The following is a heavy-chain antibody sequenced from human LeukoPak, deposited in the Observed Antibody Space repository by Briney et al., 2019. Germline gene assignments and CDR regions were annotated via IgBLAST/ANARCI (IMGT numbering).Heavy chain of an antibody. Sequence: ASVKVSCKASGGTFSSYAISWVRQAPRQGLEWMGGIIPIFGTANYAQKFQGRVTITADKSTSTAYMELSSLRSEDTAVYYCATPGPEYSSSWYPFDYWAREPWSPSPQ. CDR2: IIPIFGTA. CDR3: ATPGPEYSSSWYPFDY. CDR1: GGTFSSYA. V-gene: IGHV1-69*06. D-gene: IGHD6-13*01. J-gene: IGHJ4*02.